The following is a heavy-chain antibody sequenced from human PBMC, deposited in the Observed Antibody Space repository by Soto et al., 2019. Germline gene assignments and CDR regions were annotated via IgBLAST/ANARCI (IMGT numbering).Heavy chain of an antibody. D-gene: IGHD2-2*01. J-gene: IGHJ5*02. CDR1: GGSFSGYY. CDR3: ARRGQNIVVVPAAPNWFDP. Sequence: SETLSLTCAVYGGSFSGYYWSWIRQPPGKGLEWIGEINHSGSTNYNPSLKSRVTISVDTSKNQFSLKLSSVTAADPAVYYCARRGQNIVVVPAAPNWFDPWGQGTLVTVSS. V-gene: IGHV4-34*01. CDR2: INHSGST.